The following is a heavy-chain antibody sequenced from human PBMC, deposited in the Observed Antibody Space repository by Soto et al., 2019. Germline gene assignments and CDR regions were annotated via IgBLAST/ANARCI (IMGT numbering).Heavy chain of an antibody. CDR2: IIPILGIA. Sequence: ASVKVSCKASGGTFSSYTISWVRQAPGQGLEWMGRIIPILGIANYAQKFQGRVTITADKSTSTAYMELSSLRSEDTAVYYCARLRCSSTSCYKGVADDAFDIWGQGTMVTVSS. V-gene: IGHV1-69*02. D-gene: IGHD2-2*02. CDR3: ARLRCSSTSCYKGVADDAFDI. J-gene: IGHJ3*02. CDR1: GGTFSSYT.